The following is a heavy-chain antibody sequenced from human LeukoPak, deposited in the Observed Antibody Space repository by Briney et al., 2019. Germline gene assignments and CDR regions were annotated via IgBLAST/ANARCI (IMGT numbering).Heavy chain of an antibody. Sequence: GGSLRLSCAASGFTFSNYWMHWVRQAPGKGLAWVSHINSDGSETNYADSVKGRFTISRDNAKNTLYLQMNSLRAEDTAVYYCARGADSGYSSDNWGQGTLVSVSS. CDR1: GFTFSNYW. CDR3: ARGADSGYSSDN. CDR2: INSDGSET. D-gene: IGHD3-9*01. J-gene: IGHJ4*02. V-gene: IGHV3-74*01.